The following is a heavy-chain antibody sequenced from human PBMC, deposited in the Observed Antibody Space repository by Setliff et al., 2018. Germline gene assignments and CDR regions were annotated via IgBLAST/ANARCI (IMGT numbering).Heavy chain of an antibody. CDR3: ARGGDYCGGECYIPPPDSY. CDR1: ELIFSYSW. CDR2: MSLDETNK. J-gene: IGHJ4*02. Sequence: PGGSLRLSCAAPELIFSYSWMNWVRQAPGKGLEWVAVMSLDETNKYYADSVRCRFTISRDISKNTLYLQMNSLRPEDKAVYYCARGGDYCGGECYIPPPDSYWGQGTLVTVSS. V-gene: IGHV3-30-3*01. D-gene: IGHD2-21*01.